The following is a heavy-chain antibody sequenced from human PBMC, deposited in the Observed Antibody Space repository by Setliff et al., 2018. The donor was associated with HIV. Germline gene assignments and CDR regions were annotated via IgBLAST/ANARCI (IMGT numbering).Heavy chain of an antibody. CDR2: INTNTGHP. D-gene: IGHD3-22*01. J-gene: IGHJ5*02. CDR1: GYTFTNYA. Sequence: ASVKVSCKGSGYTFTNYAINRVRQAPGQGLEWMGWINTNTGHPIYARGFTGRFVFSLDTDTSTSTAYMELRSLRSDDTAVYYCARVTDSSVPPGANWFDPWGQGTLVTVSS. CDR3: ARVTDSSVPPGANWFDP. V-gene: IGHV7-4-1*02.